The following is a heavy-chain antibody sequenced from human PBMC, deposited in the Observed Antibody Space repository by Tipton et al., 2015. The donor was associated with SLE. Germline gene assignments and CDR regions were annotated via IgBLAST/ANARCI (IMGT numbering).Heavy chain of an antibody. V-gene: IGHV4-59*12. D-gene: IGHD2-2*01. CDR1: GDSISSYY. Sequence: TLSLTCTVSGDSISSYYWSWIRQPPGKGLEWIGYIYYSGSTNYNPSLKSRVTISVDTSKNQFSLKLSSVTAADTAVYYCARGLVPAAHFDYWGQGTLVTVSS. J-gene: IGHJ4*02. CDR2: IYYSGST. CDR3: ARGLVPAAHFDY.